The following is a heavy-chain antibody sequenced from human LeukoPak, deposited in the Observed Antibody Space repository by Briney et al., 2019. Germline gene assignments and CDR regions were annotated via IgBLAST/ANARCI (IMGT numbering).Heavy chain of an antibody. CDR1: GFTFDDHG. J-gene: IGHJ1*01. CDR3: ARTDGAL. Sequence: GGSLRLSCVGSGFTFDDHGMRWVRQGSEKGLEWVAGINWNGGSTGYADSVKGRFTISRDNAQNSLYLEMTSLRVDDTALYYCARTDGALWGQGTLVTVSS. V-gene: IGHV3-20*04. D-gene: IGHD5-24*01. CDR2: INWNGGST.